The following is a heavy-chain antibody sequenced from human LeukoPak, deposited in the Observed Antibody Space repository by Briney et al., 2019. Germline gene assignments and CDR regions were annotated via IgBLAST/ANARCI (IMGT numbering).Heavy chain of an antibody. CDR3: AGPLRFLEWSYSRDDAFGI. CDR1: GFTFDDYA. J-gene: IGHJ3*02. V-gene: IGHV3-9*03. CDR2: ISWNSGSI. Sequence: GRSLRLSCAASGFTFDDYAMHWVRQAPGKGLEWVSGISWNSGSIGYADSVKGRFTISRDNAKNSLYLQMNSLRAEDMALYYCAGPLRFLEWSYSRDDAFGIWGQGTMVTVSS. D-gene: IGHD3-3*01.